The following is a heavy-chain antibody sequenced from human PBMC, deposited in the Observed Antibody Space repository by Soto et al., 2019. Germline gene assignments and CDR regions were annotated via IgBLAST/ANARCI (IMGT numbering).Heavy chain of an antibody. CDR1: GASITNGNYH. V-gene: IGHV4-30-4*01. CDR2: IYYTGST. D-gene: IGHD3-16*01. J-gene: IGHJ4*01. CDR3: DSLTIRGLGD. Sequence: QVQLQESGPGLVKPSQTLSLTCTVSGASITNGNYHWSWIRQPPGKDLEWIGYIYYTGSTSYNPSLNNRLTIAVHTSWTQFSLKLTSVTAADTAVYYCDSLTIRGLGDWGHGTLVTVSS.